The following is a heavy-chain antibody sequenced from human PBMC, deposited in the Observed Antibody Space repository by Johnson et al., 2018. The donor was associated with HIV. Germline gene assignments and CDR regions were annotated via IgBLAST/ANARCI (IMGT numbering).Heavy chain of an antibody. CDR1: GFTFSSYG. Sequence: EKLVESGGGVVQPGRSLRLSCAASGFTFSSYGMHWVRQAPGKGLERVANIKQDGSAKYYVDSVKGRFTISRDNAKNSLYLQMNSLRADDTAVYYCARRYWSGGRCLNPKDAFHIWGQGTMVTVSA. D-gene: IGHD2-15*01. CDR3: ARRYWSGGRCLNPKDAFHI. CDR2: IKQDGSAK. V-gene: IGHV3-7*01. J-gene: IGHJ3*02.